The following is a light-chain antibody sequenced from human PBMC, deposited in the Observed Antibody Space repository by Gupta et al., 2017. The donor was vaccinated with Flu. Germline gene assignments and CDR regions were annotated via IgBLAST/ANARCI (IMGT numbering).Light chain of an antibody. CDR3: QQYDSSPFT. Sequence: SLGERATINCKSTQTVLSSSNNRNFLAWYQQKLGQPPKLLIYWASTRQSGVPDRISGSGSGTDFTLTISSLQAEDVAVYYCQQYDSSPFTFGGGTKVEI. J-gene: IGKJ4*01. V-gene: IGKV4-1*01. CDR2: WAS. CDR1: QTVLSSSNNRNF.